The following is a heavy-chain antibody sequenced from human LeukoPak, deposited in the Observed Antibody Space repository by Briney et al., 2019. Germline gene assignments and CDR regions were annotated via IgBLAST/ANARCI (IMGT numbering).Heavy chain of an antibody. Sequence: ASVKVSCKASRYTFTSYYMHWVRQAPGQGLEWMGIINPSGGSTSYAQKFQGRVTMTRDTSTSTVYMELSSLRSEDTAVYYCARVGASTVTTVYWGQGTLVTVSS. CDR1: RYTFTSYY. CDR2: INPSGGST. D-gene: IGHD4-17*01. V-gene: IGHV1-46*01. CDR3: ARVGASTVTTVY. J-gene: IGHJ4*02.